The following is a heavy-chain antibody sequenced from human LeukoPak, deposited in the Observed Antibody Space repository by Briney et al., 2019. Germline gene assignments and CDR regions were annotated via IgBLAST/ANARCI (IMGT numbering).Heavy chain of an antibody. CDR3: ARESGQQLVSYYFDY. J-gene: IGHJ4*02. Sequence: SETLSLTCAVYGGAFSGYYWSWIRQHPGKGLEWIGEINHSGSTNYNPSLKRRVTISVDTSKNQFSLKLSSVTAADTAVYYCARESGQQLVSYYFDYWGQGTLVTVSS. CDR2: INHSGST. CDR1: GGAFSGYY. D-gene: IGHD6-13*01. V-gene: IGHV4-34*01.